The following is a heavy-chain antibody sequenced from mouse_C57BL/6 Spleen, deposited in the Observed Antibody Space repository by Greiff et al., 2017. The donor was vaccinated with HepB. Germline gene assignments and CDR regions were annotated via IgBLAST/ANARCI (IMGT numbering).Heavy chain of an antibody. J-gene: IGHJ3*01. CDR3: VRSYDYERSWFAY. Sequence: EVKVVESGGGLVQPKGSLKLSCAASGFSFNTYAMNWVRQAPGKGLEWVARIRSKSNNYATYYADSVKDRFTISRDDSESMLYLQMNNLKTEDTAMYYCVRSYDYERSWFAYWGQGTLVTVSA. CDR1: GFSFNTYA. V-gene: IGHV10-1*01. CDR2: IRSKSNNYAT. D-gene: IGHD2-4*01.